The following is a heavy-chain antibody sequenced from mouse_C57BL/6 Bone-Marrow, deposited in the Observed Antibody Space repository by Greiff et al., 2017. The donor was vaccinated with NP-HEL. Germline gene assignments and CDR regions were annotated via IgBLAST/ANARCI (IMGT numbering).Heavy chain of an antibody. J-gene: IGHJ3*01. CDR2: IHPNSGST. V-gene: IGHV1-64*01. Sequence: VQLQQPGAELVKPGASVKLSCKASGYTFTSYWLHWVKQRPGQGLEWIGMIHPNSGSTNYNEKFKSKATLTVDKSSSTAYMQLSSLTSEDSAVYYCAIEERRVRSFAYWGQGTLVTVSA. CDR3: AIEERRVRSFAY. CDR1: GYTFTSYW.